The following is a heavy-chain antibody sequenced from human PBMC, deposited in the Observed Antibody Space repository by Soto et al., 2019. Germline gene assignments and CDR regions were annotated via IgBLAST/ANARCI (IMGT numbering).Heavy chain of an antibody. Sequence: EVQLLESGGGLVQPGGSLRLSCAASGFTFSNYAMSWVRQAPGKGLEWVSAISGSGGSTYYADSVKGRITISRDNSKNPLYLPMNSLRAEDTAVDYCAKELFGDVYWYFDLWGRGTLVTVSS. CDR2: ISGSGGST. CDR1: GFTFSNYA. V-gene: IGHV3-23*01. J-gene: IGHJ2*01. D-gene: IGHD4-17*01. CDR3: AKELFGDVYWYFDL.